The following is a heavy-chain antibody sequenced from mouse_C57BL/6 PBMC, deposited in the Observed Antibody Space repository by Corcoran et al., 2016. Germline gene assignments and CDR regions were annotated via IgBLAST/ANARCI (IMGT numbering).Heavy chain of an antibody. D-gene: IGHD2-12*01. V-gene: IGHV1-80*01. Sequence: QVQLQQSGAELVKPGASVKISCTASGYAFSNYWMNWVKQRPGKGLEWIGQIYPGDGDTNYNGKFKGKATLTADKSSSTAYMQLSSLTSEDSAVYFCARDYSNDDYWGQGTTLTVSA. J-gene: IGHJ2*01. CDR3: ARDYSNDDY. CDR1: GYAFSNYW. CDR2: IYPGDGDT.